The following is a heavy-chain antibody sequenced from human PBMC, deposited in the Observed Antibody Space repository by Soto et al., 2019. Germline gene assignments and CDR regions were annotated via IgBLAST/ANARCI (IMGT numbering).Heavy chain of an antibody. Sequence: QVQLVQSGAEVKKPGASVKVSCKASGYTFTGYYMHWVRLAPGQGLEWMGWINPNSGGTNYAQKFQGGVTMTRDTSISTAYMELSRLRSDDTAVYYCARDRSGDLGYCSSTSCPDYYYYGMDVWGQGTTVTVSS. J-gene: IGHJ6*02. CDR1: GYTFTGYY. D-gene: IGHD2-2*01. V-gene: IGHV1-2*02. CDR3: ARDRSGDLGYCSSTSCPDYYYYGMDV. CDR2: INPNSGGT.